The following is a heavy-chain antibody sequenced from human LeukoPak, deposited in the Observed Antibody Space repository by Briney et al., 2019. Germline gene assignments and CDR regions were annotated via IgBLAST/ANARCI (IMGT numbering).Heavy chain of an antibody. CDR2: FYHSGST. CDR3: AREGSPGNRDFDY. Sequence: PSETLSLTCTVSGGSISGSGYYWGWVRQPPGKGLEWIGSFYHSGSTYYNPSLESRVTISLDTSKNQFSLQLNSVTPEDTAVYYCAREGSPGNRDFDYWGQGTLVTVSS. J-gene: IGHJ4*02. CDR1: GGSISGSGYY. D-gene: IGHD2/OR15-2a*01. V-gene: IGHV4-39*07.